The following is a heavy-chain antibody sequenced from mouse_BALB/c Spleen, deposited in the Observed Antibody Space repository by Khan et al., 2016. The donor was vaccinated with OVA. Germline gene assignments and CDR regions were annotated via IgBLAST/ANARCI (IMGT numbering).Heavy chain of an antibody. CDR1: GYSFTSYY. D-gene: IGHD2-2*01. Sequence: VQLKESGPELMKPGASVKISCKASGYSFTSYYIHWVMQSHGKSLEWIGYIDPFSGGTTYNQKFKGKATLTADKSSSTAYIHLSSLTSEDSAVYYCTRHGYVAWFTYWGQGTLVTVSA. J-gene: IGHJ3*01. CDR2: IDPFSGGT. CDR3: TRHGYVAWFTY. V-gene: IGHV1S135*01.